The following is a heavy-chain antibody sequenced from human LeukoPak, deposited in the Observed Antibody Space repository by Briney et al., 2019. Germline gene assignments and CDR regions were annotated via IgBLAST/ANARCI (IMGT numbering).Heavy chain of an antibody. Sequence: SETLSLTCAVYGGSFSGYYWSWIRQPPGKGLEWIGEINHSGSTNYNPSLKSRVTISVDTSKNQFSLKLSSVTAADTAVYYCASSPWASSIGAVDYWGQGTLVTVPS. V-gene: IGHV4-34*01. CDR1: GGSFSGYY. D-gene: IGHD6-13*01. CDR3: ASSPWASSIGAVDY. CDR2: INHSGST. J-gene: IGHJ4*02.